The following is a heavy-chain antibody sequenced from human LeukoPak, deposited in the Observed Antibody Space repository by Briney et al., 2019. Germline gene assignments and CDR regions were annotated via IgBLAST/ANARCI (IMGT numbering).Heavy chain of an antibody. CDR2: INHSGST. Sequence: SETLSLTCTVSGGSISSYYWSWIRQPPGKGLEWIGEINHSGSTNYNPSLKSRVTISVDTSKNQFSLKLSSVTAADTAVYYCFGDGYNSGDYWGQGTLVTVSS. CDR1: GGSISSYY. CDR3: FGDGYNSGDY. J-gene: IGHJ4*02. D-gene: IGHD5-24*01. V-gene: IGHV4-34*01.